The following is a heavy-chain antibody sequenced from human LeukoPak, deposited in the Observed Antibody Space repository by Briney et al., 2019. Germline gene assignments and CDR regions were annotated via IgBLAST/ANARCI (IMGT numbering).Heavy chain of an antibody. Sequence: SETLSLTCTVSGVSLVRHYWIWIRQPPGKGLEWIGHISYSGSTNYNPSLKSRVTISVDTSKNQVSLRLSSVTAADTAVYYCARDGEGDEGWDYWGQGTLVTVSS. CDR2: ISYSGST. J-gene: IGHJ4*02. CDR3: ARDGEGDEGWDY. CDR1: GVSLVRHY. D-gene: IGHD7-27*01. V-gene: IGHV4-59*11.